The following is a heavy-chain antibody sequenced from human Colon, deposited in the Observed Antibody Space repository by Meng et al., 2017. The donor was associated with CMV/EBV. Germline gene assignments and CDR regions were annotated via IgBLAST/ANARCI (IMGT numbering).Heavy chain of an antibody. D-gene: IGHD3/OR15-3a*01. CDR2: ILNDGISK. CDR1: GFNFSAYG. V-gene: IGHV3-30*02. CDR3: LRDSWTD. J-gene: IGHJ4*02. Sequence: VLLGESGGGVVHPGGALRPCCAASGFNFSAYGMHWVRQASGKGLESVTFILNDGISKYYADSGKGRFTLSRDNSKNILYLQINGLRNEATAVYYCLRDSWTDWGQGTLVTVSS.